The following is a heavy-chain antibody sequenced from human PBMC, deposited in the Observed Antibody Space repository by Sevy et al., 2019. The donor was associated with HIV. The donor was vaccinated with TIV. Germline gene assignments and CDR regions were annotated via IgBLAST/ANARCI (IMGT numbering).Heavy chain of an antibody. V-gene: IGHV1-18*01. D-gene: IGHD3-3*01. Sequence: ASVKVSCKASGYTFTSYGISWVRQAPGQGLEWMGWISAYNGNTNYAQKLQGRVTMTTDTSTSTAYMELRSLRSDDTAVYYCARASYYDFWSGYFGNYGMDVWGQGTTVTVSS. CDR3: ARASYYDFWSGYFGNYGMDV. CDR1: GYTFTSYG. J-gene: IGHJ6*02. CDR2: ISAYNGNT.